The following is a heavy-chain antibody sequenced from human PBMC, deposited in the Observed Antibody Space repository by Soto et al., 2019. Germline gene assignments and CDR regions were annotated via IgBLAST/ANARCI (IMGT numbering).Heavy chain of an antibody. CDR1: GYTFTSYG. CDR2: ISAYNGNT. V-gene: IGHV1-18*01. J-gene: IGHJ5*02. Sequence: ASVKVSCKASGYTFTSYGISWVRQAPGQGLEWMGWISAYNGNTNYAQKLQGRVTMTTDTSTSTAYMELRSLRSDDTAVYYCARDPGGAARPNWFDPWGQGTLVTVSS. D-gene: IGHD6-6*01. CDR3: ARDPGGAARPNWFDP.